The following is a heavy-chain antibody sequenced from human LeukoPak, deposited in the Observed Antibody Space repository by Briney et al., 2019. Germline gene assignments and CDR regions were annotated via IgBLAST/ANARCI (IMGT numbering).Heavy chain of an antibody. CDR1: GGSISSYY. D-gene: IGHD3-16*02. CDR2: IYYSGST. J-gene: IGHJ4*02. CDR3: ARKRSYRYTPFDY. V-gene: IGHV4-59*12. Sequence: SETLSLTCTVSGGSISSYYWSWIRQPPGKGLEWIGYIYYSGSTNYNPSLKSRVTISVDTSKNQFSLKLSSVTAADTAVYYCARKRSYRYTPFDYWGQGTLVTVSS.